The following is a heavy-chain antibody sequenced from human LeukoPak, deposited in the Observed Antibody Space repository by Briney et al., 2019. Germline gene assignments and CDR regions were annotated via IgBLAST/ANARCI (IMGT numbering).Heavy chain of an antibody. CDR2: IYSGGST. D-gene: IGHD3-16*01. V-gene: IGHV3-53*01. J-gene: IGHJ6*02. Sequence: GGSLRLSCAASGFTVSSNYMSWVRQAPGKGLEWVSVIYSGGSTYYADSVRGRFTISRDNSKNTLYLQMNSLRAEDTAVYYCARALGGYYGMDVWGQGTAVTVSS. CDR1: GFTVSSNY. CDR3: ARALGGYYGMDV.